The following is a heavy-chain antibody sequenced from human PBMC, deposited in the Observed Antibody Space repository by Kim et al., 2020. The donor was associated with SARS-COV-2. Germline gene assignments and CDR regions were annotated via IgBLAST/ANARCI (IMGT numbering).Heavy chain of an antibody. V-gene: IGHV3-15*01. CDR2: IKSKTDGGTT. CDR3: TTGDIVGAKYSYYGMDV. J-gene: IGHJ6*02. Sequence: GGSLRLSCAASGFTFSNAWMSWVRQAPGKGLEWVGRIKSKTDGGTTDYAAPVKGRFTISRDDSKNTLYLQMNSLKTEDTAVCYCTTGDIVGAKYSYYGMDVWGQGTTVTVPS. D-gene: IGHD1-26*01. CDR1: GFTFSNAW.